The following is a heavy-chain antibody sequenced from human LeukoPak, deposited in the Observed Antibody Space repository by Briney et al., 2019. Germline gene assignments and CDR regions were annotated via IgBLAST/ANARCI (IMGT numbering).Heavy chain of an antibody. CDR3: ARAPVGATNPFDY. Sequence: SETLSLTCTVSGGSISSYYWSWIRQPPGKGLEWIGYIYYSGSTNYNPSLKSRVTISVDTSKNQFSLKLSSVTAADTAVYYCARAPVGATNPFDYWGQGTLVTVSS. CDR1: GGSISSYY. CDR2: IYYSGST. J-gene: IGHJ4*02. V-gene: IGHV4-59*12. D-gene: IGHD1-26*01.